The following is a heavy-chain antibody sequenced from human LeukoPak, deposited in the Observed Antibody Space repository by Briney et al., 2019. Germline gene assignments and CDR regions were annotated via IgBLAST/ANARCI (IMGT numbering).Heavy chain of an antibody. J-gene: IGHJ4*02. CDR1: GFTFSSYA. CDR2: ISGSGGST. V-gene: IGHV3-23*01. CDR3: AKDLTGYSSSWCFDY. Sequence: GGSLRLSCAASGFTFSSYAMSWVRQAPGKGLEWVSAISGSGGSTYYADSVKGRFTISRDNSKNTLYLQMNSLRAEDTAVYYCAKDLTGYSSSWCFDYWGQGTLVTVSS. D-gene: IGHD6-13*01.